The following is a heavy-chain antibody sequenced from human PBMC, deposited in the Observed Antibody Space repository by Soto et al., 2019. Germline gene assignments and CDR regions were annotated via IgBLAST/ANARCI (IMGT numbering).Heavy chain of an antibody. Sequence: QVQLQESGPGLVKPSQTLSLTCTVSGGSISSGGYYWSWIRQHPGKGLEWIGYIYYSGRTYYNPSLKSRVTISVDTSKNRFSLKLSSVTAADTAVYYCARGLGYCISTSCDDHGGLDYWGQGTLVTVSS. CDR1: GGSISSGGYY. V-gene: IGHV4-31*03. CDR2: IYYSGRT. J-gene: IGHJ4*02. CDR3: ARGLGYCISTSCDDHGGLDY. D-gene: IGHD2-2*01.